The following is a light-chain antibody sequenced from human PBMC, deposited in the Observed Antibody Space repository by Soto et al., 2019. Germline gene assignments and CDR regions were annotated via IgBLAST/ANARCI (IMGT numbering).Light chain of an antibody. J-gene: IGKJ4*01. V-gene: IGKV1-9*01. CDR2: LAS. Sequence: IQLTQSPSSLSASVGARVTITCRASQGIRTYLAWYQQKPGKAPNLLIYLASTLQGGVPSRFSGSGSGTDFSLTISRLQPEDVAAYYCQYLNSFPLTFGGGTKVELK. CDR1: QGIRTY. CDR3: QYLNSFPLT.